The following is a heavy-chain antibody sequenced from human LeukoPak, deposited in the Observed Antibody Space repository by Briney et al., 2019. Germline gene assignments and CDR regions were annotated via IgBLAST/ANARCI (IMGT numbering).Heavy chain of an antibody. CDR3: ARAGGSGWYRY. CDR2: INHSGST. Sequence: SETLSLTCAVYGGSFSDYYWSWIRQPPGKGLEWIGEINHSGSTNYNPSLKSRVTISVDTSKNQFSLKLSSVTAADTAVYYCARAGGSGWYRYWGQGTLVTVSS. J-gene: IGHJ4*02. CDR1: GGSFSDYY. D-gene: IGHD6-19*01. V-gene: IGHV4-34*01.